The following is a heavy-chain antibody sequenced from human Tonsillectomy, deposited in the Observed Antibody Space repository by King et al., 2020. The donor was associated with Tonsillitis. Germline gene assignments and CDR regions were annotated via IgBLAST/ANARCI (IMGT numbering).Heavy chain of an antibody. CDR1: GFTFSNAW. Sequence: VQLVESGGGLVKPGWSLRLSCAASGFTFSNAWMSWVRQAPGKGLEWVGRIKSKTDGGTTDYAAPVKGRFTISRDVSKNTLYLQMNSLKTEDTAVYYCTLPYSSGWWELDYWGQGTLVTVSS. D-gene: IGHD6-19*01. CDR3: TLPYSSGWWELDY. J-gene: IGHJ4*02. V-gene: IGHV3-15*01. CDR2: IKSKTDGGTT.